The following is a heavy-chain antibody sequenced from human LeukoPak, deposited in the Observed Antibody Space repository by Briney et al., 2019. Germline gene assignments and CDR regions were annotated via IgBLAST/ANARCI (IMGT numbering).Heavy chain of an antibody. V-gene: IGHV3-23*01. Sequence: GGSLRLSCAVSGITLSNYGMSWVRQAPGKGLEWVAGIGGSGGRTSYADSVKGRFTISRDSPKNTLYLQMNSLRAEDTAAYFCAKRGVVIRVVLVGFHKEAYYFDSWGQGALVTVSS. CDR3: AKRGVVIRVVLVGFHKEAYYFDS. D-gene: IGHD3-10*01. CDR1: GITLSNYG. J-gene: IGHJ4*02. CDR2: IGGSGGRT.